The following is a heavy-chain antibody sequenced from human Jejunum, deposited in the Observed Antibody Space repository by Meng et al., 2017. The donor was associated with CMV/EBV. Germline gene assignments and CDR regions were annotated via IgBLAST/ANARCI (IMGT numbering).Heavy chain of an antibody. Sequence: QVQLVQYGAEVKKHGASVKVSCKASGYTFNTYGISWVRQAPGQGLEWMGWISTYNGDTNYAQNLQGRVTMTTDTSTNTVYMELRSLRSDDTAVYYCGRGSYFDYWGQGTLVTVSS. D-gene: IGHD3-10*01. J-gene: IGHJ4*02. CDR2: ISTYNGDT. CDR1: GYTFNTYG. CDR3: GRGSYFDY. V-gene: IGHV1-18*01.